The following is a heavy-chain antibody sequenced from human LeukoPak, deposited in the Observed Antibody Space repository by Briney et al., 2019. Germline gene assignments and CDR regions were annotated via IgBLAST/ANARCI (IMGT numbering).Heavy chain of an antibody. V-gene: IGHV1-46*01. CDR3: ARDHKLTLGSFDSADAFDI. CDR2: INPSGGST. CDR1: GYTFTSYY. J-gene: IGHJ3*02. Sequence: ASVKVSCKASGYTFTSYYMHWVRQAPGQGLEWMGIINPSGGSTSYAQKFQGRVTMTRVMSTSTVYMELSSLRSEDTAAYYCARDHKLTLGSFDSADAFDIWGQGTMVTVSS. D-gene: IGHD1-26*01.